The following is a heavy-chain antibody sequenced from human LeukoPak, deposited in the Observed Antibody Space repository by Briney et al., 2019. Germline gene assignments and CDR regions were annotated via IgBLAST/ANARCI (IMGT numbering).Heavy chain of an antibody. CDR1: GGSISSYY. J-gene: IGHJ4*02. D-gene: IGHD6-6*01. CDR3: AREWVKSPRRIAARRGMDY. V-gene: IGHV4-59*12. CDR2: IYYSGST. Sequence: PSETLSLTCTVSGGSISSYYWSWIRQPPGKGLEWIGYIYYSGSTNYNPSLKSRVTISVDTSKNQFSLKLSSVTAADTAVYYCAREWVKSPRRIAARRGMDYWGQGTLVTVSS.